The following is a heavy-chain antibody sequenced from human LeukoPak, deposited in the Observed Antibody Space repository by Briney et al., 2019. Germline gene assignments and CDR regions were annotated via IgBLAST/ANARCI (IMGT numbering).Heavy chain of an antibody. J-gene: IGHJ4*02. V-gene: IGHV3-33*01. D-gene: IGHD1-26*01. CDR2: IWYDGSNK. CDR1: GFTFSSYG. CDR3: ARPESGNYYFDC. Sequence: GGSLRLSCAASGFTFSSYGMHWVRQAPGKGLEWVALIWYDGSNKYHADSVKGRFTISRDNSKNTLYLQMNSLRAEDTAVYYCARPESGNYYFDCWGQGTLVTVSS.